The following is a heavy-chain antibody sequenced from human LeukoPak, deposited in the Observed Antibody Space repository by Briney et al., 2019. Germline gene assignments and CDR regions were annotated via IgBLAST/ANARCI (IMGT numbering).Heavy chain of an antibody. CDR1: GGSISSYY. D-gene: IGHD3-10*01. Sequence: PSETLSLTCTVSGGSISSYYWSWIRQPPGKRLEWIGYIYYSGSTNYNPSLKSRVTISVDTSKNQFSLKLSSVTAADTAVYYCARGTYYYGSGSYYYYYYYYMDVWGKGTTVTVSS. CDR3: ARGTYYYGSGSYYYYYYYYMDV. V-gene: IGHV4-59*01. J-gene: IGHJ6*03. CDR2: IYYSGST.